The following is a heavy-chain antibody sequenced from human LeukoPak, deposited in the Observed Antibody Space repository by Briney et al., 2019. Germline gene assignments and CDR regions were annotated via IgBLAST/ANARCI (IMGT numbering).Heavy chain of an antibody. CDR3: ARDAGGDSSGSPDY. J-gene: IGHJ4*02. CDR2: INAGNGNT. Sequence: AASVKVSCKASGYTFTSYTIHWVRQAPGQRLEWMGWINAGNGNTKYSQEFQDRVTITRDTSASTAYMELSRLRSDDTAVYYCARDAGGDSSGSPDYWGQGTLVTVSS. D-gene: IGHD3-22*01. CDR1: GYTFTSYT. V-gene: IGHV1-3*01.